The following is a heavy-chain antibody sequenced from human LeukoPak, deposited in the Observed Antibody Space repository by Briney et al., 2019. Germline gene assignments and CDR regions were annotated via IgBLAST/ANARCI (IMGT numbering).Heavy chain of an antibody. Sequence: PSETLSLTCTVSGASVSSSSYYWVWIRQPPGKGLEWIGNMYYRGSTYYNPSLKSRVTISVDTSKNQFSLKLSSVTAADTAVYHCARRNQSKYRKGWFDPWGQGTLVTVSS. J-gene: IGHJ5*02. CDR2: MYYRGST. V-gene: IGHV4-39*07. CDR3: ARRNQSKYRKGWFDP. CDR1: GASVSSSSYY. D-gene: IGHD1-14*01.